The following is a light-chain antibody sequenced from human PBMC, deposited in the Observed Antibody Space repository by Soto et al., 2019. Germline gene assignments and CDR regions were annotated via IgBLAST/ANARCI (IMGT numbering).Light chain of an antibody. J-gene: IGKJ5*01. CDR2: GAS. V-gene: IGKV3-15*01. CDR1: QSISSS. CDR3: QQYKSWPPIT. Sequence: EIMITQSPPTLSVSPGERATLSCRASQSISSSLAWYQQKPGQAPRLIIYGASTRANGTPARFSGSGSGTEFTLTLSSLQSEDFAVYYCQQYKSWPPITFGQGTRLEIK.